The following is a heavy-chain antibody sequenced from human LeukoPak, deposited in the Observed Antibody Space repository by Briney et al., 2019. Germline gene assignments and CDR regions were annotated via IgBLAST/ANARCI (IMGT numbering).Heavy chain of an antibody. J-gene: IGHJ6*02. Sequence: QPGGSLRLSCAASGFTFSNYNMNWVRQAPGKGLEWVSDISGLGLTTHYADAVRGRFTISRDNSKHTLYLQMNSLRAEDTAVYYCAKEGETTVTIYYYYGMDVWGQGTTVTVSS. V-gene: IGHV3-23*01. CDR1: GFTFSNYN. CDR3: AKEGETTVTIYYYYGMDV. D-gene: IGHD4-17*01. CDR2: ISGLGLTT.